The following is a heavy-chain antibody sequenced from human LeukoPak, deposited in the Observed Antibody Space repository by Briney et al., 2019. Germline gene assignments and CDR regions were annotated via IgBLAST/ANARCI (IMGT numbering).Heavy chain of an antibody. V-gene: IGHV4-34*01. CDR2: IDHSGST. Sequence: PSETLSLTCAVYGGSFSGYYWSWIRQPPGKGLEWIGEIDHSGSTNYNPSLKSRVTISVDTSKNQFSLKLSSVTAADTAVYYCARVGPDYGDYRGAFDIWGQGTMVTVSS. CDR1: GGSFSGYY. J-gene: IGHJ3*02. CDR3: ARVGPDYGDYRGAFDI. D-gene: IGHD4-17*01.